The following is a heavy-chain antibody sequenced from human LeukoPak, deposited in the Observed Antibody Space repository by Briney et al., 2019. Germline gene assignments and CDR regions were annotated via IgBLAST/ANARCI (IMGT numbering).Heavy chain of an antibody. CDR3: VRKPYSSSWYGWFDP. D-gene: IGHD6-13*01. Sequence: SETLSLTCTVSGGSISSHYWSWIRQPPGKGLEWIGYIYYSGSTNYNPSLKSRVTISVDTSKNQFSLKLSSVTAADTAVYYCVRKPYSSSWYGWFDPWGQGTLVTVSS. CDR1: GGSISSHY. J-gene: IGHJ5*02. CDR2: IYYSGST. V-gene: IGHV4-59*11.